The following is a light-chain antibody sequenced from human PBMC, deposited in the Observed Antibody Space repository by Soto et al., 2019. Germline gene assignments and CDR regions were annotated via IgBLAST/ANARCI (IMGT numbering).Light chain of an antibody. CDR3: CSYATSSFV. CDR1: SSDVGGYNL. CDR2: GNT. V-gene: IGLV2-23*01. Sequence: QSVLTQPAAGSESPGQSITISGTGTSSDVGGYNLVSWYQQHPGKAPKLIIFGNTERPSGVSHRFSGSKSGNTASLTISGVQVEDEADYHCCSYATSSFVFGTRSKVTVL. J-gene: IGLJ1*01.